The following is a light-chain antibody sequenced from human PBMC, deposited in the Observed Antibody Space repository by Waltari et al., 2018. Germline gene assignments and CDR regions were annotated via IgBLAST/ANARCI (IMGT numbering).Light chain of an antibody. V-gene: IGLV1-51*01. CDR1: TSSIGNYS. CDR2: DSR. CDR3: EAWDDRLTAEV. J-gene: IGLJ1*01. Sequence: QSALTQPPSVSAAPGQKVTISCSGSTSSIGNYSVSWYQQLPGTAPKLLIYDSRKRPSGIPGRFSASKSGTSATLEISGLRPEDEAHYYCEAWDDRLTAEVFGTGTEVTVL.